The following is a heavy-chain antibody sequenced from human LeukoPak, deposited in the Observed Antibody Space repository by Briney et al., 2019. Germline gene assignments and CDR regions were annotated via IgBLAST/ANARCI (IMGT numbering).Heavy chain of an antibody. J-gene: IGHJ4*02. CDR1: GGTFISYA. D-gene: IGHD2-2*01. CDR2: IIPIFGTA. V-gene: IGHV1-69*13. CDR3: ARGGGCSSTSCYRILYYFDY. Sequence: SVKVSCQPSGGTFISYAISWVRQAPGQGLEWMGGIIPIFGTANYAQKFQGRVTITADESTSTADMELSSLRSEDTAVYYCARGGGCSSTSCYRILYYFDYWGQGTLVTVSS.